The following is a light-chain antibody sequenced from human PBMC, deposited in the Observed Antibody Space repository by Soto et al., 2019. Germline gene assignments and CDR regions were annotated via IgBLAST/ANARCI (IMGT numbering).Light chain of an antibody. Sequence: ESVLTQSPGALSLSPGERATLSCRASQSVSSSYLAWYQQKPGQAPRLLFYGASSRATGIPDRFSGSVSGTAFTLTISRLEPEDFAVYYCQQYGRSPWTFGQGTKVEIK. CDR1: QSVSSSY. CDR2: GAS. V-gene: IGKV3-20*01. J-gene: IGKJ1*01. CDR3: QQYGRSPWT.